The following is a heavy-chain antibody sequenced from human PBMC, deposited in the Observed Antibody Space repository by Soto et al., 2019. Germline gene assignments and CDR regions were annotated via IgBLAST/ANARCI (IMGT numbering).Heavy chain of an antibody. Sequence: EVQLLESGGGLVQPGGSLRLSCAASGFTFSSYAMIWVRQAPGKGLEWVSTIGLSGGSTYYADSVQGRFTISRDNSKNTLYLLMNSLSTDDTAVYYCAKDPPPQYCSSGSCYSFWGHGTLVTVSS. D-gene: IGHD2-15*01. V-gene: IGHV3-23*01. CDR2: IGLSGGST. CDR1: GFTFSSYA. J-gene: IGHJ4*01. CDR3: AKDPPPQYCSSGSCYSF.